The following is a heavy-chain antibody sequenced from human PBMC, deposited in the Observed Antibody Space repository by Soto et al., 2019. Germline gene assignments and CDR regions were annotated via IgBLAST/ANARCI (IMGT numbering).Heavy chain of an antibody. V-gene: IGHV3-30*19. CDR1: GFPLSDYV. CDR2: ISKDGRNE. J-gene: IGHJ4*02. CDR3: AIGYYSKKFDY. Sequence: QVQLVESGGGVVQPGRSLRLSCAASGFPLSDYVMHWVRQAPGKGLEWVAAISKDGRNEYYADSVRGRFTISRENTNNTLYLEMNSLRVEDTAVYYCAIGYYSKKFDYWGQGTLVSVSS. D-gene: IGHD3-22*01.